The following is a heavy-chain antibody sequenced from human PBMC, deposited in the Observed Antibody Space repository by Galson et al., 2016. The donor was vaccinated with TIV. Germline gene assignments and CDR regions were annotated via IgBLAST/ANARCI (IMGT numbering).Heavy chain of an antibody. Sequence: SVKVSCKASGVSFNTHGIVWVRQAPGQGLEWVGEVVPKYGTTTNTQSFQDRVTITTDGSTSTAYMELSRLKSEDTAVYYCARVWGDCRSGPVAFHFGMDVWGQGTTVVVSS. CDR3: ARVWGDCRSGPVAFHFGMDV. CDR2: VVPKYGTT. CDR1: GVSFNTHG. V-gene: IGHV1-69*05. D-gene: IGHD6-25*01. J-gene: IGHJ6*02.